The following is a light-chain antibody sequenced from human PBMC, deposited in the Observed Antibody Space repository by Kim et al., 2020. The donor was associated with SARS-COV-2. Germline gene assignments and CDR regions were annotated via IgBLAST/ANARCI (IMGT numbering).Light chain of an antibody. V-gene: IGLV3-21*04. J-gene: IGLJ3*02. CDR2: YDS. Sequence: APGKTAMITCGGNNIGSKSVHWYQKRPGQAPVLVIYYDSDRPSGIPERFSGANSGNTATLTISRVEAGDEADYYSQVWDSSSDRRVFGGGTQLTVL. CDR3: QVWDSSSDRRV. CDR1: NIGSKS.